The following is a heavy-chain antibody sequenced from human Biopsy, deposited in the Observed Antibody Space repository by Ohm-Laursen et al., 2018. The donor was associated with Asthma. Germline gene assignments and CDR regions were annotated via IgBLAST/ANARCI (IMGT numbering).Heavy chain of an antibody. CDR2: IYHRGTT. CDR3: ARAQDYYDSRGYYRSFDY. V-gene: IGHV4-59*07. J-gene: IGHJ4*02. Sequence: SDTLSLTCTVSGGSITSYYWSWIRQPPGKALEWLGYIYHRGTTNYNPSLKSRVTISVDTSKNQFSLKLTSVTAADTAVYYCARAQDYYDSRGYYRSFDYWGQGTLVTVSS. D-gene: IGHD3-22*01. CDR1: GGSITSYY.